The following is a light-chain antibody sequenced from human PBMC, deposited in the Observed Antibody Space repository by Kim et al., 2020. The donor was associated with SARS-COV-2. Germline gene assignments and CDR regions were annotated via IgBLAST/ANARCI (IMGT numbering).Light chain of an antibody. V-gene: IGLV2-14*04. Sequence: GQSRPLSWPGPRRGVGGYNYVAWYQQHPGKAPKLMIYDVSKRPSGVSNRFSGSKSGNTASLTISGLQAEDEADYYCSSYTSSSTWVFGGGTQLTVL. CDR2: DVS. J-gene: IGLJ3*02. CDR1: RRGVGGYNY. CDR3: SSYTSSSTWV.